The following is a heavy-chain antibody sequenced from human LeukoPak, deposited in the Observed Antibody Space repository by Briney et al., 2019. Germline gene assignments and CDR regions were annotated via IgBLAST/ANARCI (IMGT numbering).Heavy chain of an antibody. J-gene: IGHJ4*02. V-gene: IGHV3-49*04. D-gene: IGHD2-8*01. CDR1: GFTFVDYA. CDR3: TRANCVNGACYHFDY. CDR2: IRKKGFGGTT. Sequence: PGRSRRLSCAASGFTFVDYAMSWVRQAPGKGLEWVGFIRKKGFGGTTEYAASVKGRFTISRDDSKSIAYLEMNSLKTEDTAVYYCTRANCVNGACYHFDYWGQGTLVTVSS.